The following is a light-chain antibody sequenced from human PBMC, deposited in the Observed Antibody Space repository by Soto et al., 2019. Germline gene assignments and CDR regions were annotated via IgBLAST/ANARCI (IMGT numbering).Light chain of an antibody. CDR2: GAS. V-gene: IGKV3-20*01. CDR1: QTVTSNY. Sequence: ESVLTQSPGTLSSSPGERATLSCRASQTVTSNYLAWYQQKPGQAPRLLFFGASIRATGLPDRFSGAGSGADFTLTISRLEPEDFAVYYCQQYGRSPGTFGQGTKVEVK. J-gene: IGKJ1*01. CDR3: QQYGRSPGT.